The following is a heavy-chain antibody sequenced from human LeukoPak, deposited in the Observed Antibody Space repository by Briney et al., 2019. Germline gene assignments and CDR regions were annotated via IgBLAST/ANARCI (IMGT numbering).Heavy chain of an antibody. J-gene: IGHJ6*02. V-gene: IGHV3-13*01. CDR1: GFIVSNYD. CDR3: GREYVLAVAGTNYYHGMDV. CDR2: IGTGGDT. Sequence: GGSLRLSCAASGFIVSNYDVHWVRQRPGKGLEWVSTIGTGGDTYYADSVKGRFTISRESAMNSVYPQMSSLRGGDTADYYCGREYVLAVAGTNYYHGMDVWGQGTAVTVSS. D-gene: IGHD6-19*01.